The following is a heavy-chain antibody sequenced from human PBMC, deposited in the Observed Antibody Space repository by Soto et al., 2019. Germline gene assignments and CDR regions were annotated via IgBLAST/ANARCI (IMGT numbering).Heavy chain of an antibody. CDR3: ARDHLILPAHDFFYSSDV. V-gene: IGHV3-7*03. CDR1: GFTFSMYS. CDR2: IPQDGVDG. Sequence: DVKLVESGGGLVQPGDSLRLSCEVSGFTFSMYSMSWVRQSPGQGLEWVAKIPQDGVDGHYADSVKGRFTISRDNGKNSLYLQLNNLRAEDTAVYYCARDHLILPAHDFFYSSDVWGRGATVTVSS. J-gene: IGHJ6*02. D-gene: IGHD2-21*02.